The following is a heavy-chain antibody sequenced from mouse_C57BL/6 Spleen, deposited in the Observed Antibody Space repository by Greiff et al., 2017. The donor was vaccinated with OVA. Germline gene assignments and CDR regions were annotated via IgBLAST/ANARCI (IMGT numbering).Heavy chain of an antibody. CDR3: ARPITTVYAMDY. D-gene: IGHD1-1*01. V-gene: IGHV5-17*01. J-gene: IGHJ4*01. CDR1: GFTFSDYG. Sequence: VMESGGGLVKPGGSLKLSCAASGFTFSDYGMHWVRQAPEKGLEWVAYISSGSSTIYYADTVKGRFTISRDNAKNTLFLQMTSLRSEDTAMYYCARPITTVYAMDYWGQGTSVTVSS. CDR2: ISSGSSTI.